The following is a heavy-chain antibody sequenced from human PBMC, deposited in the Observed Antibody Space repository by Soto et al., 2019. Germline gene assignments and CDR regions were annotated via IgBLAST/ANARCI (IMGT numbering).Heavy chain of an antibody. CDR3: ARETSGGGYYYYGMDV. Sequence: WASVKVSCKASGYTFTSYYMHWVRQAPGQGLEWMGIINPSGGSTSYAQKFQGRVTMTRDTSTSTVYMELSSLRSEDTAVYYCARETSGGGYYYYGMDVWGQGTTVTVSS. V-gene: IGHV1-46*01. D-gene: IGHD3-10*01. CDR2: INPSGGST. CDR1: GYTFTSYY. J-gene: IGHJ6*02.